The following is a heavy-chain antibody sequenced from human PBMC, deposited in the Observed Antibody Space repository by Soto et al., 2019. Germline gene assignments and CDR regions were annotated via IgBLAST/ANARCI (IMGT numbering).Heavy chain of an antibody. D-gene: IGHD6-13*01. V-gene: IGHV4-30-4*01. CDR2: IYYSGST. J-gene: IGHJ6*02. CDR3: ARFRRGSSSSPPCYDYGMDV. Sequence: PSETLSLTCTVSGGSISSGDYYWSWIRQPPGKGLEWIGYIYYSGSTNYNPSLKSRVTISVDTSKNQFSLKLSSVTAADTAVYYCARFRRGSSSSPPCYDYGMDVWGQGTTVTVSS. CDR1: GGSISSGDYY.